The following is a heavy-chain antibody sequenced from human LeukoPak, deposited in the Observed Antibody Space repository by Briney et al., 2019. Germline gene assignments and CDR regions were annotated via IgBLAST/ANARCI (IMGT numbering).Heavy chain of an antibody. Sequence: PGCSLRLSCAASGFRFSDYVISWVRQAPAKGLEWVSGISGSGGATYYADSVKGRFTISRDNSKNTLHLQMNSLRVEDTARYYCANGYDVKSCCKPGYFDSWGQGTQVTVSS. D-gene: IGHD3-22*01. V-gene: IGHV3-23*01. CDR3: ANGYDVKSCCKPGYFDS. CDR2: ISGSGGAT. CDR1: GFRFSDYV. J-gene: IGHJ4*02.